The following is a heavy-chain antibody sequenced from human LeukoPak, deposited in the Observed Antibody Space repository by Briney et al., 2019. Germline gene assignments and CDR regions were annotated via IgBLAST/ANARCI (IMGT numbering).Heavy chain of an antibody. J-gene: IGHJ4*02. V-gene: IGHV1-8*01. D-gene: IGHD5-24*01. CDR3: ARRSTSRWLQLPLTNKYYFDC. CDR1: GYTFTSYD. Sequence: ASVKVSCKASGYTFTSYDINWVRQATGQGLEWLGWMNPNSGNTGYSQKFQGRVTMTRNTSISTAYMELSSLRSEDTAMYYCARRSTSRWLQLPLTNKYYFDCWGQGSLVTVPS. CDR2: MNPNSGNT.